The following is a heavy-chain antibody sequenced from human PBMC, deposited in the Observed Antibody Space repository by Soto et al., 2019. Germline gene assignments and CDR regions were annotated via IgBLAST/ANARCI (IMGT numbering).Heavy chain of an antibody. CDR1: GYSFTSYW. D-gene: IGHD5-18*01. J-gene: IGHJ6*02. V-gene: IGHV5-51*01. CDR3: ATRVDTAMGTFSQPYYGMDV. CDR2: IYPGDSDT. Sequence: GESLKISCKGSGYSFTSYWIGWVRQMPGKGLEWMGIIYPGDSDTRYSPSFQGQVTISADKSISTAYLQWSSLKASDTAMYYCATRVDTAMGTFSQPYYGMDVWGQGTTVTFS.